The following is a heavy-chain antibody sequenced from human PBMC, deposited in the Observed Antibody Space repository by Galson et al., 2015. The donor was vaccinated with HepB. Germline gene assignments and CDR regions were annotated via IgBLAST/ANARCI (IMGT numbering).Heavy chain of an antibody. Sequence: SLRLSCAASGFTFTRYAVIWVRQAPGKGLEWVSAISGTGFTTFYADSVKGRFTISRDNSRNTLYLQMDSLRAEDTAVYFCAKRRLEEYPHGYPFYYAMDVWGQGTTVTVSS. D-gene: IGHD5-18*01. CDR1: GFTFTRYA. CDR2: ISGTGFTT. V-gene: IGHV3-23*01. J-gene: IGHJ6*02. CDR3: AKRRLEEYPHGYPFYYAMDV.